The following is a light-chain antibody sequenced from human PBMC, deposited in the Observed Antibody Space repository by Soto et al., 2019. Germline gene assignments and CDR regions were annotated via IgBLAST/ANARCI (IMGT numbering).Light chain of an antibody. J-gene: IGKJ5*01. CDR1: QGISNF. Sequence: DIQMTQSPSSLSASVGDRVTITCRASQGISNFLAWYQQKPGKVPKLLISAASTLQTGVPSRFSGSGSGTDSALTTTSPHPEHVATYYSQKYSCVITFGHGTRLEI. CDR2: AAS. V-gene: IGKV1-27*01. CDR3: QKYSCVIT.